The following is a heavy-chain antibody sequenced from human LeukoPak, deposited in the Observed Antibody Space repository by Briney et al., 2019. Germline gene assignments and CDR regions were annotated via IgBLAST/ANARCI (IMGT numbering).Heavy chain of an antibody. D-gene: IGHD6-25*01. V-gene: IGHV3-30*02. CDR3: VKTGSGSYGDY. CDR2: IRYDGINK. CDR1: GFSFSAYA. Sequence: GRSLGLSCAASGFSFSAYAMYWVRQAPGKGPEWVALIRYDGINKYYGDSVKGRFTISRDNSKNMLYLQMNSLRAEDTAVYYCVKTGSGSYGDYWGQRARVTVSS. J-gene: IGHJ4*02.